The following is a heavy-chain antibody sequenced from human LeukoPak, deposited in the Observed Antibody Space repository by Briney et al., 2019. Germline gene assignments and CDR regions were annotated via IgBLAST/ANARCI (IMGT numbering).Heavy chain of an antibody. J-gene: IGHJ4*02. Sequence: ASVKVSCKASGGTFSSYAISWVRQAPGQGLEWMGGIIPIFGTANYAQKFQGRVTITADESTSTAYVELSSLRSEDTAVYYCASPPPYTVTRGFDYGGQGTLVTVSS. CDR2: IIPIFGTA. D-gene: IGHD4-17*01. CDR3: ASPPPYTVTRGFDY. CDR1: GGTFSSYA. V-gene: IGHV1-69*13.